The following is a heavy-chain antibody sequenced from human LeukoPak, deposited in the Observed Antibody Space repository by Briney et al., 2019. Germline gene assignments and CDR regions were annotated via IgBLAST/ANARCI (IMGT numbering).Heavy chain of an antibody. Sequence: SETLSLTCTVAGGSISSDDWSWIRQPPGKGLEWIGYIYYSGRTNYNPSLKSRVTISVDTSKNQCSLRLRSVTAADKAVYYCARLIPYYFDYWGQGILVTVSS. J-gene: IGHJ4*02. V-gene: IGHV4-59*01. CDR1: GGSISSDD. CDR3: ARLIPYYFDY. CDR2: IYYSGRT.